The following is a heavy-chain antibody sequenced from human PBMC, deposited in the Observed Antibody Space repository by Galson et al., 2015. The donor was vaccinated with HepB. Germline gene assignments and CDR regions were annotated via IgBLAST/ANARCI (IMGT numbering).Heavy chain of an antibody. CDR2: ISAYNGNT. Sequence: SVKVSCKASGYTSTSYGISWVRQAPGQGLEWMGWISAYNGNTNYAQKLQGRVTMTTDTSTSTAYMELRSLRSDDTAVYYCARRIGLRYFDWRDAFDIWGQGTMVTVSS. CDR3: ARRIGLRYFDWRDAFDI. D-gene: IGHD3-9*01. CDR1: GYTSTSYG. V-gene: IGHV1-18*01. J-gene: IGHJ3*02.